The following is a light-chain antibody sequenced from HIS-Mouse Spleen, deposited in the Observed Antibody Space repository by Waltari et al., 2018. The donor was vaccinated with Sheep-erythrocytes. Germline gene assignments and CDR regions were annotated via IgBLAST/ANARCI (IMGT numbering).Light chain of an antibody. Sequence: DIQMTQSPSSLSASVGDRVTITCRASQSISSYLNWYQQKPGKAPKLLIYAASSLQSGVPSRFSCSGSGTDFTLTISSLQPDDFATYYCQQSYSTPPLTFGGGTKAEIK. V-gene: IGKV1-39*01. CDR1: QSISSY. CDR2: AAS. CDR3: QQSYSTPPLT. J-gene: IGKJ4*01.